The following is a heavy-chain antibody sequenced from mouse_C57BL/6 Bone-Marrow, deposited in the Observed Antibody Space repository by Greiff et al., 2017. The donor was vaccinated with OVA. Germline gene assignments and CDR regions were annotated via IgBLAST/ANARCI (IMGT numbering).Heavy chain of an antibody. J-gene: IGHJ3*01. CDR2: ISDGGSYT. CDR3: ARSPYGLFAY. V-gene: IGHV5-4*01. CDR1: GFTFSSYA. Sequence: EVQGVESGGGLVKPGGSLKLSCAASGFTFSSYAMSWVRQTPEKRLEWVATISDGGSYTSYPDNVKGRFTISRDNAKNNLYLHMSHLKSEDTAMYYCARSPYGLFAYWGQGTLVTVSA. D-gene: IGHD1-1*02.